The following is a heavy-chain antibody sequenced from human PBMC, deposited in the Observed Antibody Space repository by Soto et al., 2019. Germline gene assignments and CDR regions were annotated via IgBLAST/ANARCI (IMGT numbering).Heavy chain of an antibody. CDR3: ARRYMLAASFDP. CDR2: IYYTGNT. V-gene: IGHV4-59*08. Sequence: QVQLQESGPGLVKPSETLSLTCTVSGGSISGHYWSWIRQPPGKGLEWIGYIYYTGNTNYNPSLKSRVTISLDTPKNQFSLKLTSVTAADTAVYYGARRYMLAASFDPWGQGTLVTVSS. CDR1: GGSISGHY. D-gene: IGHD6-19*01. J-gene: IGHJ5*02.